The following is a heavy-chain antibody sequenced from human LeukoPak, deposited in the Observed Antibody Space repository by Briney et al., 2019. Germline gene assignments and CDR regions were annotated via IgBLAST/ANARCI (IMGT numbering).Heavy chain of an antibody. J-gene: IGHJ5*02. D-gene: IGHD1-20*01. Sequence: GASVKVSRKASGYTFTSYDINWVRQATGQGLEWMGWMNPNSGNTGYAQKFQGRVTMTRNTSISTAYMELSSLRSEDTAVYYCARAADEYNYWFDPWGQGTLVTVSS. CDR1: GYTFTSYD. V-gene: IGHV1-8*01. CDR3: ARAADEYNYWFDP. CDR2: MNPNSGNT.